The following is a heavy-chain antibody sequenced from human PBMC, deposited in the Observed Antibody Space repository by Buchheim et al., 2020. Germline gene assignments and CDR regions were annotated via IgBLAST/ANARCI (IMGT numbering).Heavy chain of an antibody. Sequence: EVQVVESGGGLVQPGGSLRLSCAASGFTVSSNYMSWVRQAPGKGLEWVSVIYSGGGTFYADSVKGRFTISRANSKNTVYLQMSSLRAEDTAVYFCARDSCSSTSCYFDYWGQGT. D-gene: IGHD2-2*01. J-gene: IGHJ4*02. V-gene: IGHV3-66*01. CDR1: GFTVSSNY. CDR2: IYSGGGT. CDR3: ARDSCSSTSCYFDY.